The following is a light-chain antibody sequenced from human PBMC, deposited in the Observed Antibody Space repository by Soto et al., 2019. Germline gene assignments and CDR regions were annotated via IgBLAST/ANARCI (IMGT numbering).Light chain of an antibody. CDR3: MQTLQTWT. J-gene: IGKJ1*01. CDR1: QSLLHNNGYNY. V-gene: IGKV2-28*01. Sequence: DIVMTQSPLSLPVTSGEPASISCRSSQSLLHNNGYNYLDWYLQKPGQSPQLLIYLGSNRASGVPDRFSGSGSGTDFTLKISRVEAEDVGVYYCMQTLQTWTFGQGTKVEIK. CDR2: LGS.